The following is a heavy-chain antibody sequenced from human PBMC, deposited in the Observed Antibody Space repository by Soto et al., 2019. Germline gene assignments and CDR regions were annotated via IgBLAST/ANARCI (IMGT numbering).Heavy chain of an antibody. V-gene: IGHV1-8*01. Sequence: QVQLVQSGAEVEKPGASVKVSCKASGYTFTSYDINWVRQATGQGLEWMGWMNPNSGNTGYAQKFQGRVTMTRNTSRSTAYMELSSLRSEDTAVYFWARWPEGYYYYGMDVWGPGTTVTVSS. CDR3: ARWPEGYYYYGMDV. CDR2: MNPNSGNT. J-gene: IGHJ6*02. CDR1: GYTFTSYD.